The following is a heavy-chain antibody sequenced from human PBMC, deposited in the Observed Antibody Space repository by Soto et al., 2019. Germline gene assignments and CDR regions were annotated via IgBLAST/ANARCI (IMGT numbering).Heavy chain of an antibody. V-gene: IGHV4-30-4*01. CDR1: GGSISSGNYY. Sequence: QVQLQESCRGLVKPSQTLSLTCTVSGGSISSGNYYWSWIRQPPGKGLEWIGFISYSGSTYYSTSLKSRVTISVDTSKSQFSLNLSFVTAADTAVYYCATMGTPATGLYFFDYWGQGSLVTVSS. J-gene: IGHJ4*02. CDR3: ATMGTPATGLYFFDY. CDR2: ISYSGST. D-gene: IGHD2-15*01.